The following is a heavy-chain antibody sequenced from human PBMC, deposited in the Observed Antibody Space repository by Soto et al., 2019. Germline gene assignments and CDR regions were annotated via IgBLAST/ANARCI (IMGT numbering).Heavy chain of an antibody. CDR3: ARDRGSSWYGGYYGMDV. Sequence: QVQLVQSGAEVKKPGASVKVSCKASGYTFTSYYMHWVRQAPGQGLEWMGLINPSGGSTSYAQKFQGRVTMTRDTSTSTVYMELSSLRSEDTAVYYCARDRGSSWYGGYYGMDVWGQGTTVTVSS. CDR1: GYTFTSYY. J-gene: IGHJ6*02. CDR2: INPSGGST. V-gene: IGHV1-46*01. D-gene: IGHD6-13*01.